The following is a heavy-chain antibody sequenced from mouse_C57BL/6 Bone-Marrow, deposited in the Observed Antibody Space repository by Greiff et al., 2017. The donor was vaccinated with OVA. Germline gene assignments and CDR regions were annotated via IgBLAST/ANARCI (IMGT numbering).Heavy chain of an antibody. V-gene: IGHV14-4*01. CDR2: IDPENGDT. CDR1: GFNIKDDY. J-gene: IGHJ1*03. Sequence: VQLQQSGAELVRPGASVKLSCTASGFNIKDDYMHWVKQRPEQGLEWIGGIDPENGDTEYASKFQGKATITADTSSNTAYLQLHSLTSEDTAFYYGTTRTYYGSSSYWYFDFWGTGTTVTVSS. CDR3: TTRTYYGSSSYWYFDF. D-gene: IGHD1-1*01.